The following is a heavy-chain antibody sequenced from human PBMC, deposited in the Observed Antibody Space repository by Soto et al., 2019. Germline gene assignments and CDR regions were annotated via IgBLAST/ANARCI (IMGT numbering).Heavy chain of an antibody. D-gene: IGHD3-16*01. V-gene: IGHV4-59*01. CDR1: GGSISSYY. J-gene: IGHJ6*03. Sequence: SSETLSLTCTVSGGSISSYYWSWIRQPPGKGLEWIGYIYYSGSTNYNPSLKSRVTISVDTSKNQFSLKLSSVTAADTAVYYCARVGDRISYMDVWGKGTTVTVSS. CDR2: IYYSGST. CDR3: ARVGDRISYMDV.